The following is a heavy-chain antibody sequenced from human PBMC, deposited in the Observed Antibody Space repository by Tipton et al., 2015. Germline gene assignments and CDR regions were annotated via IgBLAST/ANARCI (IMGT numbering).Heavy chain of an antibody. Sequence: TLSLTCTVSGDSISSGGYYWTWIRQHPVRGLEWIGYIYNTGSVYYNPSLQSRLSISIDTSKDQFSLTLNSVTAADTAIYYCTRYVYGVIPSGVYWGQGTLVTVSS. CDR3: TRYVYGVIPSGVY. V-gene: IGHV4-31*03. CDR1: GDSISSGGYY. CDR2: IYNTGSV. J-gene: IGHJ4*02. D-gene: IGHD3-3*01.